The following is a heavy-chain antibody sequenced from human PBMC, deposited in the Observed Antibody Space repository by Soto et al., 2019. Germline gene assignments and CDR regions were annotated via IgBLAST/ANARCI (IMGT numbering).Heavy chain of an antibody. Sequence: GGSLRLSCASSGFTFSSYAMSWVRQAPGKGLEWVSAISGSGGSTYYADSVKGRFTISRDNSKNTLYLQMNSLRAEDTAVYYCAKARYQLLSPDYWGQGTLVTVSS. CDR1: GFTFSSYA. D-gene: IGHD2-2*01. CDR3: AKARYQLLSPDY. V-gene: IGHV3-23*01. CDR2: ISGSGGST. J-gene: IGHJ4*02.